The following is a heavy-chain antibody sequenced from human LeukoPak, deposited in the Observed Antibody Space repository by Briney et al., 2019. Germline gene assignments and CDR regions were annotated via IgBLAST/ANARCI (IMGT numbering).Heavy chain of an antibody. J-gene: IGHJ4*02. CDR2: IRYDGSNK. Sequence: GGSLRLSCAASGFTFSNYGLHWVRQAPGKGLEWVALIRYDGSNKYYADSVKGRFTISRDNSKNTLFLQMNSLRLDDTAVYYCATFDYWGQGTLVTVSS. V-gene: IGHV3-30-3*01. CDR1: GFTFSNYG. CDR3: ATFDY.